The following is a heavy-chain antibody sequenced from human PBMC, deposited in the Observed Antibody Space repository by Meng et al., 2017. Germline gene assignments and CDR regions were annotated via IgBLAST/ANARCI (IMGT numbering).Heavy chain of an antibody. D-gene: IGHD2-2*01. J-gene: IGHJ4*02. CDR3: ARDQVGLGYCSSTSCYEFDY. CDR2: ISSSSSYI. V-gene: IGHV3-21*01. CDR1: GFTFSSYS. Sequence: GESLKISCAASGFTFSSYSMNWVRQAPGKGLEWVSSISSSSSYIYYADSVKGRFTISRDNAKNSLYLQMNSLRAEDTAVYYCARDQVGLGYCSSTSCYEFDYWGQGNLVNGAS.